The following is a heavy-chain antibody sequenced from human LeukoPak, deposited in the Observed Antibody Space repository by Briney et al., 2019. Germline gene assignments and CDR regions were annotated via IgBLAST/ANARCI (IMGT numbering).Heavy chain of an antibody. CDR1: GYTFTSYG. V-gene: IGHV1-18*01. CDR2: ISAYNGNT. CDR3: ARDPYPFLLGMHGYFDY. D-gene: IGHD7-27*01. Sequence: GASVKVSCKASGYTFTSYGISWVRQAPGQGLEWMGWISAYNGNTNYAQKLQGRVTMTTDTSTSTAYMELRSLRSDDTAVYYCARDPYPFLLGMHGYFDYWGQGTLVTVSS. J-gene: IGHJ4*02.